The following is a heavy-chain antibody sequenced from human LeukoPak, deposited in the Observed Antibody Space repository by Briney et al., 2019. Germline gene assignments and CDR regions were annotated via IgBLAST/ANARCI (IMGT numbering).Heavy chain of an antibody. D-gene: IGHD3-9*01. CDR2: INHSGST. J-gene: IGHJ4*02. CDR1: GGSFSGYY. Sequence: PSETLSLTCAVYGGSFSGYYWSWIRQPPGKGLEWIGEINHSGSTNYNPSLKSRVTISVDTSKNQFSLKLSSVTAADTAVYYCARRVPDYDILTGYYTTYYFDYWGQGTLVTVSS. V-gene: IGHV4-34*01. CDR3: ARRVPDYDILTGYYTTYYFDY.